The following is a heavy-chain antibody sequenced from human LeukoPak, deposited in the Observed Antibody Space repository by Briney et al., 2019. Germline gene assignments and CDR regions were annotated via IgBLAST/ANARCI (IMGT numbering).Heavy chain of an antibody. CDR1: GGSTSSGDYY. V-gene: IGHV4-31*02. CDR2: IYYSGST. CDR3: ARGDSGSSWAFDY. J-gene: IGHJ4*02. Sequence: SETLSLTCTVSGGSTSSGDYYWSWIRQHPGKGLERIGYIYYSGSTYYNPSLKSRVTISVDTSKNQFSLKLSSVTAADTAVYYCARGDSGSSWAFDYWGQGTLVTVSS. D-gene: IGHD1-26*01.